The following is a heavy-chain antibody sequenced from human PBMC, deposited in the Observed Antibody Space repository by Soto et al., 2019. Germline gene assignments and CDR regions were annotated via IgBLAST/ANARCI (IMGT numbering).Heavy chain of an antibody. CDR3: ARDSTGVPAA. J-gene: IGHJ5*02. D-gene: IGHD2-2*01. CDR2: IWYDGSNK. Sequence: QVQLVESGGGVVQPGRSLRLSCAASGFTFSSYGMHWVRQAPGKGLEWVAVIWYDGSNKYYADSVKGRFTISRDNSKNTLYLQMNSVRAEDTAGYYCARDSTGVPAAWGQGTLVTVAS. CDR1: GFTFSSYG. V-gene: IGHV3-33*01.